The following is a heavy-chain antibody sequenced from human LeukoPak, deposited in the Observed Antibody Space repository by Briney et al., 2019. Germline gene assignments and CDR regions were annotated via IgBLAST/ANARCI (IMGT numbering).Heavy chain of an antibody. V-gene: IGHV3-23*01. D-gene: IGHD6-6*01. Sequence: PGGSLRLSCAASGFTFRNYAMSWVRQAPGKGLEWVSGISGGSGNTFYADSVKGRFTISRDNSKNTLYLQMNSLRAEDTAVYYCAKDRGWGYSSSSGPGFDNWGQGTLVTVSS. CDR1: GFTFRNYA. J-gene: IGHJ4*02. CDR2: ISGGSGNT. CDR3: AKDRGWGYSSSSGPGFDN.